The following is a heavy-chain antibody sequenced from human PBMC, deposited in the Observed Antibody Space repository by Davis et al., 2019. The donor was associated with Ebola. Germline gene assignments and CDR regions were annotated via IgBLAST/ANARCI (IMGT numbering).Heavy chain of an antibody. CDR1: GGSISSAFHF. D-gene: IGHD3-3*01. J-gene: IGHJ4*02. CDR2: VFFSGSA. V-gene: IGHV4-39*01. Sequence: PGGSLRLSCSVSGGSISSAFHFWGWFRQPPAGGLEWIGNVFFSGSAYYNPSLKSRVTIFVDTSTNQFSLNLASVTAADTAIYYCAGLLRSLEWGDYWGQGALVAVSS. CDR3: AGLLRSLEWGDY.